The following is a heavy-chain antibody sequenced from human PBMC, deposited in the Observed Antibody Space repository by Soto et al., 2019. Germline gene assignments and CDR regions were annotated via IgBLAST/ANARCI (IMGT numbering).Heavy chain of an antibody. CDR3: ASSSSSTYYYYYYMDV. D-gene: IGHD6-6*01. J-gene: IGHJ6*03. CDR2: IYSGGST. Sequence: GGSLRLSCAASGFTVSSNYMSWARQAPGKGLEWVSVIYSGGSTYYADSVKGRFTISRDNSKNTLYLQMNSLRAEDTAVYYCASSSSSTYYYYYYMDVWGKGTTVTVSS. V-gene: IGHV3-66*01. CDR1: GFTVSSNY.